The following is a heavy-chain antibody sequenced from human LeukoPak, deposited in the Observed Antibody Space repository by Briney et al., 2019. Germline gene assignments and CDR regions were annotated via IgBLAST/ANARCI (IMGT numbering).Heavy chain of an antibody. J-gene: IGHJ4*02. CDR3: LGAGYY. V-gene: IGHV3-9*01. D-gene: IGHD3-16*01. CDR1: GFTFDDYA. CDR2: ISWNSGSI. Sequence: GRSLRLSCAASGFTFDDYAMHWVRQAPGKGLEWVSGISWNSGSIGYADSVKGRFTSSRDNAKNSLYLQMNSLRAEDTALYYGLGAGYYSGQGNLVTASS.